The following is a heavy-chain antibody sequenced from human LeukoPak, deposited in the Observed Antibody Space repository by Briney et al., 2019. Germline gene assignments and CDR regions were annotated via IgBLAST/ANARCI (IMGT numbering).Heavy chain of an antibody. CDR3: ARGDYYDSSGRGYYFDY. V-gene: IGHV4-59*01. CDR1: GXSISSYY. CDR2: IYYSGST. J-gene: IGHJ4*02. Sequence: PSETLSLTCTVSGXSISSYYWSWIRQPPGKGLEWIGYIYYSGSTNYNPSLKSRVTISVDTSKNQFSLKLSSVTAADTAVYYCARGDYYDSSGRGYYFDYWGQGTLVTVSS. D-gene: IGHD3-22*01.